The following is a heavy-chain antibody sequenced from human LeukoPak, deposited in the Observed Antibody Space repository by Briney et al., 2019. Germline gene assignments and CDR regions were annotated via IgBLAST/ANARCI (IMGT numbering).Heavy chain of an antibody. CDR3: ARGTVCSSTSCYSFQESHYYGMDV. D-gene: IGHD2-2*01. J-gene: IGHJ6*02. V-gene: IGHV1-69*13. Sequence: GASVTVSCKASGGTFSSYAISWVRQAPGQGLEWMGGIIPIFGTANYAQKFQGRVTITADESTSTAYMELSSLRSEDTAVYYCARGTVCSSTSCYSFQESHYYGMDVWGQGTTVTVSS. CDR2: IIPIFGTA. CDR1: GGTFSSYA.